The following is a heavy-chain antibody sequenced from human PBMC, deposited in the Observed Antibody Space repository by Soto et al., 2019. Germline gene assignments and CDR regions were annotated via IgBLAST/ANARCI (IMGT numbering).Heavy chain of an antibody. J-gene: IGHJ4*02. CDR3: ARVDVGVGATRGVFDY. CDR1: GGTFSSYA. CDR2: IIPIFGTA. V-gene: IGHV1-69*01. D-gene: IGHD1-26*01. Sequence: QVQLVQSGAEVKKPGSSVKVSCTASGGTFSSYAISWVRQAPGQGLEWMGGIIPIFGTANYAQKFQGRVTITADESTSTAYMELSSLRSEDTAVYYCARVDVGVGATRGVFDYWGQGTLVTVSS.